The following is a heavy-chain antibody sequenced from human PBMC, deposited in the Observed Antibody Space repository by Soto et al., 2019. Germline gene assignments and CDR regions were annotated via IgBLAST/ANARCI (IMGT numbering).Heavy chain of an antibody. CDR3: ARDRFNVAGFFDY. J-gene: IGHJ4*02. D-gene: IGHD6-19*01. Sequence: QVQLQESGPGLVKPSGTLSLTCAVSGGSISSSNWWSWVRQPPGKGLEWIGEIYHSGSTNYNPSLTSRVTVSVDKSKNQCSLKLGSVTAADTAVYYCARDRFNVAGFFDYWGQGTLVTVSS. CDR2: IYHSGST. CDR1: GGSISSSNW. V-gene: IGHV4-4*02.